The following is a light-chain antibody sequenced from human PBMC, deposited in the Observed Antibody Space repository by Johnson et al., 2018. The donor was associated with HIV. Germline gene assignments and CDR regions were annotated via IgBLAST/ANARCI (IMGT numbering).Light chain of an antibody. J-gene: IGLJ1*01. CDR3: GTWDSSLSAFYV. CDR1: SSNIGNNY. Sequence: QSVLTQPPSVSAAPGQKVTISCSGSSSNIGNNYVSWYQQLPGTAPKLLIYDNNKRPSGIPDRFSGSKSGTSATLGITGLQTGDEADYYGGTWDSSLSAFYVFGPGTKFTVL. CDR2: DNN. V-gene: IGLV1-51*01.